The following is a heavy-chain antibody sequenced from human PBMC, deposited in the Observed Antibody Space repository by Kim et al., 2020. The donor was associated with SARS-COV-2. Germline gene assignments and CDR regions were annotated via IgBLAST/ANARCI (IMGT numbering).Heavy chain of an antibody. CDR2: INHSGST. V-gene: IGHV4-34*01. J-gene: IGHJ4*02. CDR3: ARARIYYYGSGSQRGFDY. Sequence: SETLSLTCAVYGGSFSGYYWSWIRQPPGKGLEWIGEINHSGSTNYNPSLKSRVTISVDTSKNQFSLKLSSVTAADTAVYYCARARIYYYGSGSQRGFDYWGQGTLVTVSS. D-gene: IGHD3-10*01. CDR1: GGSFSGYY.